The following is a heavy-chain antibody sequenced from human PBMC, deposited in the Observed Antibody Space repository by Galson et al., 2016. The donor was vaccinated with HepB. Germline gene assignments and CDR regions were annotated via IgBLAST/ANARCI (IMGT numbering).Heavy chain of an antibody. Sequence: SETLSLTCAVSGGSFSEYYWTWIRQPPGKGLDYIGEINHSGSTRYNPSLKSRAAISMDTSKSQFSLKLSSVTAADTAVYYCVLWLTSPHSDYWGQGSQVIVSS. J-gene: IGHJ4*02. CDR3: VLWLTSPHSDY. D-gene: IGHD4/OR15-4a*01. V-gene: IGHV4-34*01. CDR2: INHSGST. CDR1: GGSFSEYY.